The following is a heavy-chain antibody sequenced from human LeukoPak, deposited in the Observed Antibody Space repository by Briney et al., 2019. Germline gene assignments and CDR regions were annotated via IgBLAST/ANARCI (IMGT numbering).Heavy chain of an antibody. CDR3: ARGCYGGNSSGCRFGY. Sequence: TSETLSLTCTVSGGSISSYYWSWIRQPPGKGLEWIGEINHSGSTNYNPSLKSRVTISVDTSKNQFSLKLSSVTAADTAVYYCARGCYGGNSSGCRFGYWGQGTLVTVSS. V-gene: IGHV4-34*01. D-gene: IGHD4-23*01. CDR2: INHSGST. J-gene: IGHJ4*02. CDR1: GGSISSYY.